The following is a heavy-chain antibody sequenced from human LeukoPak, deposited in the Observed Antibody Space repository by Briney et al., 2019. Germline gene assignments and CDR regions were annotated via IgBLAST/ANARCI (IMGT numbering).Heavy chain of an antibody. Sequence: GGSLRLSCAASGFTFSSCTMNWVRQAPGKGLEWVSSISISGTYIYYADSVKGRFTISRDNAKNSLYLQMNSLRAEDTAVYYCARDPPGYDFWSGPLRWVDPWGQGTLVTVSS. CDR3: ARDPPGYDFWSGPLRWVDP. V-gene: IGHV3-21*01. J-gene: IGHJ5*02. CDR2: ISISGTYI. D-gene: IGHD3-3*01. CDR1: GFTFSSCT.